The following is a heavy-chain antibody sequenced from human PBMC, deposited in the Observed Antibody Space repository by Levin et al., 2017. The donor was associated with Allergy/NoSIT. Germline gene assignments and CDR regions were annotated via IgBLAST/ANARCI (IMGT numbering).Heavy chain of an antibody. D-gene: IGHD2-2*02. Sequence: ASVKVSCKASGYTFTSYDINWVRQATGQGLEWMGWMNPNSGNTGYAQKFQGRVTMTRNTSISTAYMELSSLRSEDTAVYYCARGLAVVPAAISYYYYYYGMDVWGQGATVTVSS. V-gene: IGHV1-8*01. CDR2: MNPNSGNT. CDR3: ARGLAVVPAAISYYYYYYGMDV. J-gene: IGHJ6*02. CDR1: GYTFTSYD.